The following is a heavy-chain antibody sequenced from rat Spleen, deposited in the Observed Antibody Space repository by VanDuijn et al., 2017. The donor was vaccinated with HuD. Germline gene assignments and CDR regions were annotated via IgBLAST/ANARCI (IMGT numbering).Heavy chain of an antibody. CDR2: IRSGGGT. J-gene: IGHJ3*01. Sequence: QVQLKESGPGLVQPSQTLSLTCTVSGFSLTGNTVHWVRQPPGKGLEWIGTIRSGGGTDYNSTLKSRLSISRDTSKSQVLLKMNSLQTEDTAMYFCVRSEGIIRGQFAYWGQGTLVTVSS. CDR3: VRSEGIIRGQFAY. CDR1: GFSLTGNT. V-gene: IGHV2-15*01. D-gene: IGHD4-3*01.